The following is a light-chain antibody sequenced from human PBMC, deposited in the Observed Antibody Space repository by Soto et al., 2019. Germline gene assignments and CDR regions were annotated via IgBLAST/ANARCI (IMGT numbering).Light chain of an antibody. J-gene: IGLJ3*02. Sequence: QSVLTQPASVSAAPGQTVTLSCFGSSSNIGNNNVAWYQQLPATAPKLLLYDNSKRPSGIPERFSVSTSVTSATLGITRRATGDEADYYSGAWVSRLSAGVFGGGTQLTVL. CDR1: SSNIGNNN. CDR2: DNS. V-gene: IGLV1-51*01. CDR3: GAWVSRLSAGV.